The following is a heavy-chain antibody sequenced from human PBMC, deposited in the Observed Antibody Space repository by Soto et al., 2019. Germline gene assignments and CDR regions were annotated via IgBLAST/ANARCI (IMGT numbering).Heavy chain of an antibody. CDR2: ISGSGGST. Sequence: EVQLLESGGGLVQPGGSLRLSCAASGFTFSSYAMSWVRQAPGKGLEWVSAISGSGGSTYYADSVKGRFTISRDNSKNALYLQMTSLRAEDTAVYYCWGDIAADLDYWGQGTLVTVSS. D-gene: IGHD6-13*01. V-gene: IGHV3-23*01. J-gene: IGHJ4*02. CDR1: GFTFSSYA. CDR3: WGDIAADLDY.